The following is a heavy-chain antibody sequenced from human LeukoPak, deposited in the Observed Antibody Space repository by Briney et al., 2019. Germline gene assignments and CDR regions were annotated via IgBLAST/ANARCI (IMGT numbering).Heavy chain of an antibody. CDR2: ISSSSSTI. CDR1: GFTFSSYG. Sequence: GGSLRLSCAASGFTFSSYGMHWVRQAPGKGLEWVSYISSSSSTIYYADSVKGRFTISRDNAKNSLCLQMNSLRGEDTAVYYCARGGSYGDYVGSWGRGALVTVSS. V-gene: IGHV3-48*01. D-gene: IGHD4-17*01. CDR3: ARGGSYGDYVGS. J-gene: IGHJ4*02.